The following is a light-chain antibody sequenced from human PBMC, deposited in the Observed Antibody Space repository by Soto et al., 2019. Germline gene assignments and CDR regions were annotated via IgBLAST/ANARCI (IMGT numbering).Light chain of an antibody. CDR2: EVT. CDR3: SSYAGSNTFA. Sequence: QSVLTQPPSASGSPGQSVTISCTGTSYNFVSWYQQHPGKAPKLMIYEVTKRPSGVPDRFSGSKSGNTASLTVSGLQAEDEADYYCSSYAGSNTFAFGGGTELTVL. V-gene: IGLV2-8*01. J-gene: IGLJ2*01. CDR1: SYNF.